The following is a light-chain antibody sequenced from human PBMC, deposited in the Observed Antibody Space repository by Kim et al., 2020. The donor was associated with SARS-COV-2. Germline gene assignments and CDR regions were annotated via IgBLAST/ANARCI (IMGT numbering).Light chain of an antibody. CDR1: QSVSSS. CDR2: GAS. CDR3: QQYNNWLT. V-gene: IGKV3D-15*01. Sequence: DIVMTQSPATPSLSPGDTAIVSCRASQSVSSSLAWYQQKRGQPPRLLMYGASTRAAGIPARFSGSGSGTDFTLTITRLQSEDFAIYFCQQYNNWLTFGGGTKVDSK. J-gene: IGKJ4*01.